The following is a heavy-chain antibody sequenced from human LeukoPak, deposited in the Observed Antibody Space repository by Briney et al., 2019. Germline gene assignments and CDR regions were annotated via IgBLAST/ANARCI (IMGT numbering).Heavy chain of an antibody. Sequence: GGSLRLSCAASGFTFYRFTIHWVRQTPGKGLEWVSLINRRGHTFYSDSVKGGFTISRDNSRNSVFLQMNSLRAEDTAVYYCAKCYSSSWHFDYWGQGTLVTVSS. D-gene: IGHD6-13*01. CDR1: GFTFYRFT. CDR2: INRRGHT. J-gene: IGHJ4*02. V-gene: IGHV3-43*01. CDR3: AKCYSSSWHFDY.